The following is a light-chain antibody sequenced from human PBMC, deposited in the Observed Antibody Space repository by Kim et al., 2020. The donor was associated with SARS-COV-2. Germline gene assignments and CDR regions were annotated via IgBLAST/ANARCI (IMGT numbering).Light chain of an antibody. J-gene: IGKJ4*01. V-gene: IGKV1-39*01. CDR3: QQSYSTPRT. Sequence: ASVGDSVTITCRASQSISSYLNWYQQKPGKAPKLLIYAASSLQSGVPSRFSGSGSGTDFTLTISSLQPEDFATYYCQQSYSTPRTFGGGTKVEIK. CDR1: QSISSY. CDR2: AAS.